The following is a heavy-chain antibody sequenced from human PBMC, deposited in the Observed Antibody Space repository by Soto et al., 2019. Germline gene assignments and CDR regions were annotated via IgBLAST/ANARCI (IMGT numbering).Heavy chain of an antibody. Sequence: EVQLVESGGGLVKPGGSLRLSCAASGFTFSSYSMNWVRQAPGKGLEWVSSISSSSSYIYYADSVKGRFTISRDNAKNSLYLQMNSLRAEDTAVYYCARSHRSDLGHDYWGQGTLVTVSS. CDR3: ARSHRSDLGHDY. J-gene: IGHJ4*02. D-gene: IGHD3-16*01. CDR2: ISSSSSYI. V-gene: IGHV3-21*01. CDR1: GFTFSSYS.